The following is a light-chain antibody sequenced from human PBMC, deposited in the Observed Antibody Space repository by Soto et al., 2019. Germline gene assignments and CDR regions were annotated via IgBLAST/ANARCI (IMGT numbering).Light chain of an antibody. CDR1: QSVSSY. CDR2: DAS. V-gene: IGKV3-11*01. Sequence: EIVLTQSPATLSLSPGERATLSCRASQSVSSYLAWYQQKPGQAPRLLIYDASNRATGIPARCSGSGSGTDFTLTISSLEPDDFAVYYCQQRSNWPTFGGGTKVEIK. CDR3: QQRSNWPT. J-gene: IGKJ4*01.